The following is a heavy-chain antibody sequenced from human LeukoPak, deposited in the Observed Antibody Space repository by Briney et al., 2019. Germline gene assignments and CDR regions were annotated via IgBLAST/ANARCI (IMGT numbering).Heavy chain of an antibody. CDR3: ARVVKDYYDSSGYLDFDY. CDR2: INHSGST. CDR1: GGSFSGYY. Sequence: SETLSLTCAVYGGSFSGYYWSWIRQPPGKGLEWIGEINHSGSTNYNPSLKSRVTISVDTSKNQFSLKLSSVTAADTAVYYCARVVKDYYDSSGYLDFDYWGQGTLVTVSS. J-gene: IGHJ4*02. V-gene: IGHV4-34*01. D-gene: IGHD3-22*01.